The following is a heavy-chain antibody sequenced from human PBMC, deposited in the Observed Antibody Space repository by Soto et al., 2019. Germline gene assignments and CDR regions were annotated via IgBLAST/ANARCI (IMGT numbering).Heavy chain of an antibody. J-gene: IGHJ6*02. CDR3: ARDSDTRDFWSGYGMDV. D-gene: IGHD3-3*01. Sequence: GGSLRLSCAASGFTFSSYWMSWVRQAPGKGLEWVANIKQDGSEKYYVDSVKGRFTISRDNAKNSLYLQMNSLRAEDTAVYYCARDSDTRDFWSGYGMDVWGQGTTVTVSS. CDR1: GFTFSSYW. V-gene: IGHV3-7*05. CDR2: IKQDGSEK.